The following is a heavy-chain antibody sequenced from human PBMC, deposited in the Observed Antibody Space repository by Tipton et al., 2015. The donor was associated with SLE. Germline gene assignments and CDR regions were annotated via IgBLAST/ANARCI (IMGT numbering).Heavy chain of an antibody. Sequence: TLSLTCTVSGGSISRYYWSWIRQPPGKGLEWIGYIYYSGSTHYDPSLKSRVTISVDTSKNQFSLKLSSVTAADTAVYYCARGIATDYWGQGTLVTVSS. CDR1: GGSISRYY. D-gene: IGHD6-13*01. J-gene: IGHJ4*02. V-gene: IGHV4-59*01. CDR2: IYYSGST. CDR3: ARGIATDY.